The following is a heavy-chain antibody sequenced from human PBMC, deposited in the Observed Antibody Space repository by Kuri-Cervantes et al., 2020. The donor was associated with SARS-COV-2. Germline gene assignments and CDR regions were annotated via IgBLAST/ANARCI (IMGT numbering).Heavy chain of an antibody. V-gene: IGHV1-8*01. J-gene: IGHJ3*02. Sequence: ASVKVSCKASGYTFTSYDINWVRQATGQGLEWMGWMNPNSGNTGYAQKFQGRVTMTRNTSISTAYMELSSLRSEDTAVYHCARLYDILTGYPRVLAMDIWGQGTMVTVSS. D-gene: IGHD3-9*01. CDR3: ARLYDILTGYPRVLAMDI. CDR1: GYTFTSYD. CDR2: MNPNSGNT.